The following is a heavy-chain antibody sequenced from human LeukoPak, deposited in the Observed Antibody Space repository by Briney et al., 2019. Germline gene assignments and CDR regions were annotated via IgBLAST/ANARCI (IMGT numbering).Heavy chain of an antibody. CDR2: IYSGGGT. V-gene: IGHV3-53*01. Sequence: GGSLRLSCAASGVIVSNNYVNWVRQAPGKGLEWVSIIYSGGGTYYADSVKGRFTISRDNSKNTLYLQMNSLRADDTAVYYCARGCYYERSGYCPFDYWGPGTLVTVSS. CDR1: GVIVSNNY. J-gene: IGHJ4*02. CDR3: ARGCYYERSGYCPFDY. D-gene: IGHD3-22*01.